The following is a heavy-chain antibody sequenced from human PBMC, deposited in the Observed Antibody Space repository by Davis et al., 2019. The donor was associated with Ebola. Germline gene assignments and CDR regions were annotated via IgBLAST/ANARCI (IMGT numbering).Heavy chain of an antibody. V-gene: IGHV3-48*03. J-gene: IGHJ4*02. CDR1: GFTFSRYE. CDR3: ARGPLTALDY. CDR2: ISASGSPI. D-gene: IGHD3-9*01. Sequence: PGGSLRLSCVASGFTFSRYEMNWVRQAPGKGLEWVSFISASGSPIYYADSVKGRFTISRDTARNSVHLQMDSLRAEDTGIYYFARGPLTALDYWGRGTLVTVSS.